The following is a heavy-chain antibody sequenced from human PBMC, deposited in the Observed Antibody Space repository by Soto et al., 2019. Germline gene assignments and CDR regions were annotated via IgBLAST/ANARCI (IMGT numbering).Heavy chain of an antibody. CDR1: GFDFRKYA. CDR3: ARDYIVVVPAATLITYYSYYGMDV. D-gene: IGHD2-2*01. CDR2: TADDGDIQ. J-gene: IGHJ6*02. Sequence: GGSLRLSCAASGFDFRKYAMHWVRQSPGKGPEWVAITADDGDIQYYADSVKGRFTISRDNSKNTLYLQMNSLRAEDTAVYYCARDYIVVVPAATLITYYSYYGMDVWGQGTTVTVSS. V-gene: IGHV3-30-3*01.